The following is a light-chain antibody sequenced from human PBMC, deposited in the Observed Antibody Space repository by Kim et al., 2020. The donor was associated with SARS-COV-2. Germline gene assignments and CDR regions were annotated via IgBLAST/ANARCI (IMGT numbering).Light chain of an antibody. Sequence: SVSPGQTASITCSGYKLGDKYACWYQQKPGQSPVLGIYQDSKRPSGIPERFSGSNSGNTATLTISGTQAMDEADYYCQAWDSSTWVFGGGTQLTVL. J-gene: IGLJ3*02. CDR2: QDS. CDR3: QAWDSSTWV. V-gene: IGLV3-1*01. CDR1: KLGDKY.